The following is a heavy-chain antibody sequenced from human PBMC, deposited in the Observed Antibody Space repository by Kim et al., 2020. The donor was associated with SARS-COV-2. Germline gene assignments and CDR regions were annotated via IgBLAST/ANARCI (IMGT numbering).Heavy chain of an antibody. CDR3: ARDLQVVVVPAAIGGPRAFDI. J-gene: IGHJ3*02. V-gene: IGHV1-18*04. D-gene: IGHD2-2*02. CDR1: GYTFTSYG. CDR2: ISAYNGNT. Sequence: ASVKVSCKASGYTFTSYGISWVRQAPGQGLEWMGWISAYNGNTNYAQKLQGRVTMTTDTSTSTAYMELRSLRSDDTAVYYCARDLQVVVVPAAIGGPRAFDIWGQGTMVTVSS.